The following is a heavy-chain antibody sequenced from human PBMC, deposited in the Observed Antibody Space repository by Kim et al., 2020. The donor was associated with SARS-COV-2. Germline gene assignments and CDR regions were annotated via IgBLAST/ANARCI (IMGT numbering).Heavy chain of an antibody. CDR2: ISYDGSNK. D-gene: IGHD3-10*01. V-gene: IGHV3-30-3*01. Sequence: GGSLRLSCAASGFTFSSYAMHWVRQAPGKGLEWVAVISYDGSNKYYADSVKGRFTISRDNSKNTLYLQMNSLRAEDTAVYYCARAAYYYSSGSDFDYWGQGTLVTVSS. CDR3: ARAAYYYSSGSDFDY. CDR1: GFTFSSYA. J-gene: IGHJ4*02.